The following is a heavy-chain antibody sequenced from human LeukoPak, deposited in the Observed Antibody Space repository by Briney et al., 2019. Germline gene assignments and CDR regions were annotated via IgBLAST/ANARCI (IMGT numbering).Heavy chain of an antibody. CDR2: INPNSGGT. V-gene: IGHV1-2*06. J-gene: IGHJ4*02. Sequence: ASVKVSCKASGGTFSSYAISWVRQAPGQGLEWMGRINPNSGGTNYAQKFQGRVTMTRDTSITTAYMDLSRLTYDDTAVYYCARGGTEASSGDYWGQGTLVTVSS. CDR3: ARGGTEASSGDY. CDR1: GGTFSSYA. D-gene: IGHD3-10*01.